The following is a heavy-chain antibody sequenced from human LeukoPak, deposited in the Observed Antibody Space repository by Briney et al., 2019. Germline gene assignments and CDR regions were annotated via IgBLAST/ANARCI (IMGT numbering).Heavy chain of an antibody. V-gene: IGHV3-23*01. CDR1: GCTFNNYA. Sequence: PGGALRLTCAASGCTFNNYARNWVRQAPGKGLEWVSGISCFDGRTYYAPSVQRRRTISRDNFGNMLYLHLDSLRVEDTAIYYCARRSGSSWSSFDYWGQGALVTVSS. CDR3: ARRSGSSWSSFDY. D-gene: IGHD6-13*01. J-gene: IGHJ4*02. CDR2: ISCFDGRT.